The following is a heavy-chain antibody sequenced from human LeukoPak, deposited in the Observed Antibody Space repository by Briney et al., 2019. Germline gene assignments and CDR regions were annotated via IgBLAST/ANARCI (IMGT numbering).Heavy chain of an antibody. CDR1: GFTFKLYW. Sequence: GGSLRLSCAASGFTFKLYWMHWVRQVPGKRPVWVSRINDDGSDTVYADSVRGRFTISRDNSKNTVYLQMNSLRAEDTAVYYCARDRFGSGTFDNYFYGMDVWGQGTTVTVSS. J-gene: IGHJ6*02. D-gene: IGHD3-10*01. CDR2: INDDGSDT. V-gene: IGHV3-74*01. CDR3: ARDRFGSGTFDNYFYGMDV.